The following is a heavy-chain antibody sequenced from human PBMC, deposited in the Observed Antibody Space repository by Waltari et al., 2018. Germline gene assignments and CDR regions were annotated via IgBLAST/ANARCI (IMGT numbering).Heavy chain of an antibody. CDR3: ARDDGIRYGSGSYDY. D-gene: IGHD3-10*01. CDR2: INPNTGGT. CDR1: GYSFTGYY. V-gene: IGHV1-2*02. Sequence: QVQLVQSGAEVKKPGASAKVSCKTSGYSFTGYYIHWVRQAPGQGLEWMGWINPNTGGTNYAQKFQGRVTMTRDTSISTVYMELSRLRSDDTAVFYCARDDGIRYGSGSYDYWGQGTLVTVSS. J-gene: IGHJ4*02.